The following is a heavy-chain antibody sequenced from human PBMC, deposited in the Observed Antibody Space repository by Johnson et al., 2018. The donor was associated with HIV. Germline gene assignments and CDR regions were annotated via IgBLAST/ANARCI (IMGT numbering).Heavy chain of an antibody. CDR2: ISWDGGST. J-gene: IGHJ3*02. D-gene: IGHD4-17*01. V-gene: IGHV3-43D*03. CDR1: GFTFDDYA. Sequence: VQLVESGGVVVQPGGSLRLSCAASGFTFDDYAMHWVRQAPGKGLEWVSLISWDGGSTYYADSVKGRFTIARDNSKNSLYLQMNSLRAEDTAVYYCARVLGDYAYHIWGQGTMVTVSS. CDR3: ARVLGDYAYHI.